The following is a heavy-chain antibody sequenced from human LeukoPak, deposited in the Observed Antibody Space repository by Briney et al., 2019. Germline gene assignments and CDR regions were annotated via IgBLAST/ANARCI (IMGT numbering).Heavy chain of an antibody. CDR1: GFTFSNAW. CDR2: INHSGST. D-gene: IGHD2-21*02. V-gene: IGHV4-34*01. CDR3: ARRQRKHIVVVTAINSDAFDI. Sequence: PGGSLRLSCAASGFTFSNAWMSWIRRPPGKGLEWIGEINHSGSTNYNPSLKSRVTISVDTSKNQFSLKLSSVTAADTAVYYCARRQRKHIVVVTAINSDAFDIWGQGTMVTVSS. J-gene: IGHJ3*02.